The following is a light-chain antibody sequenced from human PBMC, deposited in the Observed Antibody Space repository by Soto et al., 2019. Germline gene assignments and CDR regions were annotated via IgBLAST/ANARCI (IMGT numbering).Light chain of an antibody. V-gene: IGKV3-15*01. CDR3: HQYNNWPPWT. Sequence: DMVMTQSPATLSVSLGERATLSCRASQSISTNLAWYQQKPGQAPRLLIFGASTRATGIPARFSGSGSGTEFTLTISSLQSEDFAVYYCHQYNNWPPWTFGQGTKVDIK. CDR2: GAS. CDR1: QSISTN. J-gene: IGKJ1*01.